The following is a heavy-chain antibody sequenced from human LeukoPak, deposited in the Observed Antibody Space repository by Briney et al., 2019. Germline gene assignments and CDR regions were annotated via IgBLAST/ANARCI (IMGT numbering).Heavy chain of an antibody. Sequence: PSETLSLTCTVSGGSISSSSYYWGWIRQPPGKGLEWIGRICHSGSTYYNPSLKSRVTISVDTSKNQFSLKLSSVTAADMAVYYCVREPGFEFGWYVAYWGQGTLVTVSS. D-gene: IGHD6-19*01. CDR2: ICHSGST. J-gene: IGHJ4*02. CDR3: VREPGFEFGWYVAY. V-gene: IGHV4-39*07. CDR1: GGSISSSSYY.